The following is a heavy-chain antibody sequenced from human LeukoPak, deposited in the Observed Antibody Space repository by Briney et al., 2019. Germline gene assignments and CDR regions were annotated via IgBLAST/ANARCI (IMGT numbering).Heavy chain of an antibody. Sequence: GGSLRLSCAASGFTFSGSVMHWVRQASGKGLEWVGRIGDKANSYATVYAASVKVRFTISRDDSKNTAYLQMNSLKTEDTAVYYCTGGSGWYSPDYWGQGTLVTVST. CDR3: TGGSGWYSPDY. D-gene: IGHD6-19*01. J-gene: IGHJ4*02. CDR2: IGDKANSYAT. V-gene: IGHV3-73*01. CDR1: GFTFSGSV.